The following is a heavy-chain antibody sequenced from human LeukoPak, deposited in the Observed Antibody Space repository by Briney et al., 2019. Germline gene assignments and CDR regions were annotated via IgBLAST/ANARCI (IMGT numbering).Heavy chain of an antibody. D-gene: IGHD1-26*01. J-gene: IGHJ6*03. V-gene: IGHV3-48*01. CDR3: AREVVGATWYYYMDV. Sequence: GGSLRLSCAASRFTFNDYSVNWVHQAPGKGLEWVSYISSGSSTIYYADSVKGRFTISRDNANNSVYLQMNSLRAEDTAVYYCAREVVGATWYYYMDVWGKGTTVTVSS. CDR1: RFTFNDYS. CDR2: ISSGSSTI.